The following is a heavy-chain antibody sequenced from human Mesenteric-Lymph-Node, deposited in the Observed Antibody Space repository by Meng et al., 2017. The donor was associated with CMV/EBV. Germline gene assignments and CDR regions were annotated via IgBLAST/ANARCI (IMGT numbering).Heavy chain of an antibody. V-gene: IGHV3-23*01. Sequence: GGSLRLSCAASGFTFSSYAMSWVRQAPGKGLEWISTIHGGGAYTYYADSVRGRFTISRDNSKNTLYLQMNSLRAEDTAVYYCAKDLDSTTPFDIWGQGTMVTVSS. CDR2: IHGGGAYT. J-gene: IGHJ3*02. D-gene: IGHD2-2*01. CDR3: AKDLDSTTPFDI. CDR1: GFTFSSYA.